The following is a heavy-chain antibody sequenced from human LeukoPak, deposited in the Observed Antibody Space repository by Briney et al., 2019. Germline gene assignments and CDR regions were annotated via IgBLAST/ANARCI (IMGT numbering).Heavy chain of an antibody. CDR3: ATAAGTTTGLFDY. CDR2: IHYSKIT. CDR1: GYSVSSGFY. D-gene: IGHD1-26*01. J-gene: IGHJ4*02. Sequence: SETLSLTCTVSGYSVSSGFYWGWIRQSPGKGLDWIGSIHYSKITFYNPSLKSRVTMSLDTSKNRFSLNLNSVTAADTAVYYCATAAGTTTGLFDYCGQGALVTVSS. V-gene: IGHV4-38-2*02.